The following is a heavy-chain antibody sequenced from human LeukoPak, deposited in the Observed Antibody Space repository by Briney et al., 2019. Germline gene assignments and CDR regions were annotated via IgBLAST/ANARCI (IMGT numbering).Heavy chain of an antibody. CDR1: GYTFTSYG. D-gene: IGHD1-1*01. V-gene: IGHV1-2*02. CDR2: INPNSGGT. CDR3: ANSQLGENAFDI. J-gene: IGHJ3*02. Sequence: ASVKVSCKASGYTFTSYGISWVRQAPGQGLEWMGWINPNSGGTNYAQKFQGRVTMTRDTSISTAYMELSRLRSDDTAVYYCANSQLGENAFDIWGQGTMVTVSS.